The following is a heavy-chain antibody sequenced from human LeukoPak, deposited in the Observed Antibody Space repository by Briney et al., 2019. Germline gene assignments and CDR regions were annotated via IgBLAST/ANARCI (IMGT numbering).Heavy chain of an antibody. CDR2: IYTSGST. D-gene: IGHD2-2*01. CDR3: ASEYCSSSSCYHLENNWFDP. CDR1: GGSISSGSYY. J-gene: IGHJ5*02. V-gene: IGHV4-61*02. Sequence: PSETLSLTCTVSGGSISSGSYYWSWIRQPAGKGLEWIGRIYTSGSTNYNPSLKSRVTISVDTSKNQFSLKLSSVTAADTAVYYCASEYCSSSSCYHLENNWFDPWGQGTLVTVSS.